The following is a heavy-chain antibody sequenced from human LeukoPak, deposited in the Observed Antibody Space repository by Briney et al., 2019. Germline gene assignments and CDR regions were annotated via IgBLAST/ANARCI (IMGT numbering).Heavy chain of an antibody. V-gene: IGHV3-30*18. Sequence: PGRSLRLSCAASGFTFSSYGMHWVRQAPGKGLEWVAVISYDGSNKYYADSVKGRFTISRDNSKNTLYLQMDSLRAEDTAVYYCAKPPYYYDSSGYLHYWGQGTLVTVSS. D-gene: IGHD3-22*01. CDR3: AKPPYYYDSSGYLHY. CDR1: GFTFSSYG. CDR2: ISYDGSNK. J-gene: IGHJ4*02.